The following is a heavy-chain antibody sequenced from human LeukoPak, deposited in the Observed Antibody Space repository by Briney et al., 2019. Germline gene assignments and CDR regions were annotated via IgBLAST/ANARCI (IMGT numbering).Heavy chain of an antibody. CDR2: MNPNSGNT. D-gene: IGHD6-19*01. V-gene: IGHV1-8*01. CDR1: GYTFSSDD. Sequence: ASVKVSCKASGYTFSSDDINWVRQATGQGLEWMGWMNPNSGNTGYAQKFQGRVTMTRNNSISTAYMELSSLRSEDTAVYYCARDYSSGWYKWFDPWGQGTLVTVSS. CDR3: ARDYSSGWYKWFDP. J-gene: IGHJ5*02.